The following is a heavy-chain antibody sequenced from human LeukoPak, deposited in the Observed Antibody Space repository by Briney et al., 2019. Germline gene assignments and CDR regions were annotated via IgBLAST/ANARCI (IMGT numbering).Heavy chain of an antibody. V-gene: IGHV3-64*01. J-gene: IGHJ5*02. Sequence: GGSLRLSCAASGFTFSSYAMHWVRRAPGKGLEYVSAISSNGGSTYYANSVKGRFTISRDNSKNTLYLQMGSLRAEDMAVYYCARTAGYYDFWSGYSWGQGTLVTVSS. D-gene: IGHD3-3*01. CDR3: ARTAGYYDFWSGYS. CDR2: ISSNGGST. CDR1: GFTFSSYA.